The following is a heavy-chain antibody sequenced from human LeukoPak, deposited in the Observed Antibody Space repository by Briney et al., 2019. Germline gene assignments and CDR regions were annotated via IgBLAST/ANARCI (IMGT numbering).Heavy chain of an antibody. Sequence: PGGSLRLSCAASGFTFSDYYMSWIRQAPGKGLEWVSYISTSGSTIYYADSVKGRFTISRDNAKNSLYLQMNSLRAEDTAVYYCARDSTDQGIAVSHDFWGQGTLVTVSS. CDR1: GFTFSDYY. CDR3: ARDSTDQGIAVSHDF. CDR2: ISTSGSTI. J-gene: IGHJ4*02. V-gene: IGHV3-11*01. D-gene: IGHD6-19*01.